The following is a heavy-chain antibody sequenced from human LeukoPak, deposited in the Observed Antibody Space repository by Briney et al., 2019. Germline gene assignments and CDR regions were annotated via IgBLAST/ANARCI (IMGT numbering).Heavy chain of an antibody. J-gene: IGHJ4*02. D-gene: IGHD2-15*01. CDR2: IFYSGST. V-gene: IGHV4-31*03. CDR3: ARAVAGGTMFDF. Sequence: SETLSLKCTVSGGSVSSGRYYWSWIRQHPEKGLEWIGYIFYSGSTYYHPSLEGRVLISVVKSDQFSLHLSSVTAADTAVYYCARAVAGGTMFDFWGQGTLVTVSS. CDR1: GGSVSSGRYY.